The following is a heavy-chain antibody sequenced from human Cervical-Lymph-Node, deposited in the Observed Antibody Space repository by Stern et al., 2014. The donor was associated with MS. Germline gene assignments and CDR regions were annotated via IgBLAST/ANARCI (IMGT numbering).Heavy chain of an antibody. CDR1: GDTFSSYA. Sequence: QDQLVQSGAEVKRPGSSVKVSCKASGDTFSSYAINWVRQAPGQGLAWMGGITPVFGTTNYAQKFQGRVSITADRSTSTAYLELRTLTSEDTAVYFCARGGGLVAYFDSWGQGTLVTVSS. V-gene: IGHV1-69*14. CDR3: ARGGGLVAYFDS. J-gene: IGHJ4*02. D-gene: IGHD2-8*02. CDR2: ITPVFGTT.